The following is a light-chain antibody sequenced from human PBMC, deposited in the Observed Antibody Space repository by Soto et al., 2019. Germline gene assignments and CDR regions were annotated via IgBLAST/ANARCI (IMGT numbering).Light chain of an antibody. CDR3: QQYDNWPIT. CDR1: RSVNNN. CDR2: GVS. V-gene: IGKV3-15*01. J-gene: IGKJ5*01. Sequence: SPATLSVSPGERAILSCRASRSVNNNYLAWYQQKPGQAPRLLIYGVSTRATDTPARFSGSGSGTEFTLMISSLQSEDFAVYYCQQYDNWPITFGQETRLEIK.